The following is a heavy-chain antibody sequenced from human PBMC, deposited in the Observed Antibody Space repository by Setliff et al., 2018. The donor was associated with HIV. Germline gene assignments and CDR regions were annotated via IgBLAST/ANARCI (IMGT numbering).Heavy chain of an antibody. CDR3: ARETPPLGI. CDR1: GDSITGVTYY. J-gene: IGHJ3*02. CDR2: IYSSGST. V-gene: IGHV4-61*02. Sequence: PSETLSLTCTVSGDSITGVTYYWSWIRQPAGKGLDWIGRIYSSGSTSYNPSLKSRVTISIDTSKNQFSLTLTSVTAADTAVYYCARETPPLGIWGQGTMVTVSS.